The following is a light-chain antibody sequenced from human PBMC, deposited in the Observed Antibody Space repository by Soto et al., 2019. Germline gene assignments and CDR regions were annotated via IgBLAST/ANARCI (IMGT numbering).Light chain of an antibody. CDR1: QSISSY. V-gene: IGKV1-39*01. CDR2: AAS. J-gene: IGKJ5*01. Sequence: DIQMTQSPSSLSASVGDRVTITCRASQSISSYLNWYQQKPGKAPKLLIYAASSLQSGVPSRFSGSGSGTDFTLTISSLQPEDFATYYCQQYYSNSSTFGHGTRLEIK. CDR3: QQYYSNSST.